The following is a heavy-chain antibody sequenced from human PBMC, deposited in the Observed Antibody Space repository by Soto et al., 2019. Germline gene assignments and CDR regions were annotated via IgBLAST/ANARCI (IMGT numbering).Heavy chain of an antibody. Sequence: ASVKVSCKASGGTFSSYTISWVRQAPGQGLEWMGRIIPILGIANYAQKFQGRVTITADKSTRTAYMELSSLRSEDTAVYYCARGRTDYYGSGSYYNEVGYYYYYMDVWGKGTTVTVSS. CDR3: ARGRTDYYGSGSYYNEVGYYYYYMDV. CDR2: IIPILGIA. V-gene: IGHV1-69*02. D-gene: IGHD3-10*01. CDR1: GGTFSSYT. J-gene: IGHJ6*03.